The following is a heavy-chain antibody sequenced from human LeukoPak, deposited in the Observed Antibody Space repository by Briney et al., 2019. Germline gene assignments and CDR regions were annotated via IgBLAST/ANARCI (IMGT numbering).Heavy chain of an antibody. J-gene: IGHJ4*02. CDR1: GGSIRSYY. CDR3: ARTFTAGYCSSTSCSGEGVYFDY. V-gene: IGHV4-59*01. CDR2: VSYSGST. D-gene: IGHD2-2*01. Sequence: PSETLSLTCTVSGGSIRSYYWGWIRQPPGKGLEWIGYVSYSGSTNYDPSLKSRVTISVDTSKNQFSLKLSSVTAADTAVYYCARTFTAGYCSSTSCSGEGVYFDYWGQGTLVTVSS.